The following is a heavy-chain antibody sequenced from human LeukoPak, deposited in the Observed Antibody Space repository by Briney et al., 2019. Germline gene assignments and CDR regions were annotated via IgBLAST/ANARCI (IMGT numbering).Heavy chain of an antibody. Sequence: PGGSLRLSCAASGFTFSSYSMNWVRQAPGKGLEWVSAISGSGGSTYYADSVKGRFTISRDNSKNTLYLQMNSLRAEDTAVYYCARDDTAMGNLDYWGQGTLVTVSS. D-gene: IGHD5-18*01. CDR3: ARDDTAMGNLDY. J-gene: IGHJ4*02. CDR2: ISGSGGST. V-gene: IGHV3-23*01. CDR1: GFTFSSYS.